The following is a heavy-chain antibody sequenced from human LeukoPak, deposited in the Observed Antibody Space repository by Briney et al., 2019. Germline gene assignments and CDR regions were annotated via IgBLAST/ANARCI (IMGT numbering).Heavy chain of an antibody. D-gene: IGHD2-2*01. J-gene: IGHJ4*02. CDR2: ISSSSSYI. CDR1: GFTFSSYS. V-gene: IGHV3-21*01. CDR3: AREYCSSTSCYGHFDY. Sequence: GGSLRLSCAASGFTFSSYSMNWVRQAPGRGLEWVSSISSSSSYIYYADSVKGRFTISRDNAKNSLYLQMNSLRAEDTAVYYCAREYCSSTSCYGHFDYWGQGTLVTVSS.